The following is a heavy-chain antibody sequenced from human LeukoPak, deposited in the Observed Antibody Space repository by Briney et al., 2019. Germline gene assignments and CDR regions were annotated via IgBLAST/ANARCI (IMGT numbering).Heavy chain of an antibody. Sequence: GGSLRLSCAASGFPFSSYVMSWVRQAPGKGLEWVSGITRTGDGSYYADSVKGRFTISRDNSRNTLYLQMESLRAEDTAVYYCAKDMDDHGDFLFHYWGRGTLVTVSS. CDR3: AKDMDDHGDFLFHY. CDR2: ITRTGDGS. CDR1: GFPFSSYV. V-gene: IGHV3-23*01. D-gene: IGHD4-17*01. J-gene: IGHJ4*02.